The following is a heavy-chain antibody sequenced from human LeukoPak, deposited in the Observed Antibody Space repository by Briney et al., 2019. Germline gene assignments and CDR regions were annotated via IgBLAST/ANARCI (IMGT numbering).Heavy chain of an antibody. D-gene: IGHD3-10*01. V-gene: IGHV4-4*07. CDR1: GGSISSYY. CDR3: ARESITMVRGVHPLYYFDY. J-gene: IGHJ4*02. Sequence: SETLSLTCTVSGGSISSYYWSWIRQPAGKGLEWIGRIYTSGSTNYNPSLKSRVTMSVDTSKNQFSLKLSSVTAADTAVYYCARESITMVRGVHPLYYFDYWGQGTLVTVSS. CDR2: IYTSGST.